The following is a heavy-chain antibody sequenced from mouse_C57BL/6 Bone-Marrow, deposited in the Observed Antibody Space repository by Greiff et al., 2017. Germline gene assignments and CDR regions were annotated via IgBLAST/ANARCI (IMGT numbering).Heavy chain of an antibody. Sequence: QVQLQQPGAELVKPGASVKMSCKASGYTFTSYWITWVKQRPGQGLEWIGDIYPTSGRTNYNEKFKSRAILTVDTSSNTAYMQLSSLTSEDSAVFDWARSGPLGRSFDYWGQGTTLTGSS. CDR1: GYTFTSYW. CDR2: IYPTSGRT. CDR3: ARSGPLGRSFDY. D-gene: IGHD4-1*01. J-gene: IGHJ2*01. V-gene: IGHV1-55*01.